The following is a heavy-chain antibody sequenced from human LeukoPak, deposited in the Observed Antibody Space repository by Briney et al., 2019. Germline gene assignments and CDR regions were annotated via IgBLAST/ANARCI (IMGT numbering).Heavy chain of an antibody. CDR1: GFTFSSYA. Sequence: PGGSLRLSCAASGFTFSSYAMSWVRQAPGKGLEWVSGISGSGGSKYFADSVKGRFTISRDNSKNTLYLQMNSLRAEDTAVYYCAKDQRYFGWGSDSYFDYWGQGTLVTVSS. CDR2: ISGSGGSK. CDR3: AKDQRYFGWGSDSYFDY. J-gene: IGHJ4*02. D-gene: IGHD3-10*01. V-gene: IGHV3-23*01.